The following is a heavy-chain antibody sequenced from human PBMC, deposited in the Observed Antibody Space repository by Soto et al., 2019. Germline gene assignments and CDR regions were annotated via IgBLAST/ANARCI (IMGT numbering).Heavy chain of an antibody. CDR3: ARAMVRGLPYWYFDL. V-gene: IGHV4-59*01. Sequence: PSETLSLTCTVSGGSISSYYWSWIRQPPGKGLEWIGYFHYSGTTNYNPSLKSRVTISGDTSKNQFSLKLTSVTAADTAVYYCARAMVRGLPYWYFDLWGRGALVTVSS. D-gene: IGHD3-10*01. CDR1: GGSISSYY. CDR2: FHYSGTT. J-gene: IGHJ2*01.